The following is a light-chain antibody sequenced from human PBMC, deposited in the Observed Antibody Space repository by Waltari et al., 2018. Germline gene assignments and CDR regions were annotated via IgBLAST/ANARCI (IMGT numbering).Light chain of an antibody. CDR3: ATWDDSLTNYV. CDR2: RNY. CDR1: TSNIGSNY. Sequence: QSVMTQPPSASGTPGQTVAISCSGGTSNIGSNYVYWYQQLPGTAPKLIVYRNYQRPSGVPDRFSGSKSGASASLAISGLQSEDEGDYYCATWDDSLTNYVFGTGTKVTV. J-gene: IGLJ1*01. V-gene: IGLV1-47*01.